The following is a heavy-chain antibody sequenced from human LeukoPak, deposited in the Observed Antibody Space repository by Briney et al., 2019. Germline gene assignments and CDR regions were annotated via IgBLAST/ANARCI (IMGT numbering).Heavy chain of an antibody. Sequence: PGGSLRLSCTASGFTFSSYGMNWVRQAPGQGLEWVSYISSTSGTIYYADSVKGRFTISRDNAKNSLYLQMNSLRAEDTAVYYCARDGPTYGYYDYVWGSYRPFDYWGQGTLVTVSS. J-gene: IGHJ4*02. CDR3: ARDGPTYGYYDYVWGSYRPFDY. D-gene: IGHD3-16*02. CDR1: GFTFSSYG. CDR2: ISSTSGTI. V-gene: IGHV3-48*04.